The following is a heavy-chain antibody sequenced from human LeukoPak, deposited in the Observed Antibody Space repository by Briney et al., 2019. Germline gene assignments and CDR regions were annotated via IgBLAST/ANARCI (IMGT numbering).Heavy chain of an antibody. CDR1: GFTFSSYS. V-gene: IGHV3-48*01. J-gene: IGHJ4*02. CDR2: ISGSSSTI. D-gene: IGHD6-19*01. CDR3: AKQGAGIRD. Sequence: GSLRLSCAASGFTFSSYSMNWVRQAPGQGLEWISYISGSSSTIYYADSVKGRFTISRDNAKNSLYLEMNSLRAEDTAVYYCAKQGAGIRDWGQGTLVTVSS.